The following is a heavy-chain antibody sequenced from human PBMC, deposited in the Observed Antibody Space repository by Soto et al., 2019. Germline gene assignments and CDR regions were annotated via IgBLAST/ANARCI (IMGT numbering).Heavy chain of an antibody. D-gene: IGHD3-3*01. CDR3: ARTSSDFWGGNYFDY. Sequence: NLSLNCAVSGGYISSGGYSWSWIRQPPGKGLEWIGYIYHSGSTYYNPSLKSRVTISVDRSKNQFSLKLSSVTAADTAVYYCARTSSDFWGGNYFDYWGQGTLVT. CDR1: GGYISSGGYS. CDR2: IYHSGST. V-gene: IGHV4-30-2*01. J-gene: IGHJ4*02.